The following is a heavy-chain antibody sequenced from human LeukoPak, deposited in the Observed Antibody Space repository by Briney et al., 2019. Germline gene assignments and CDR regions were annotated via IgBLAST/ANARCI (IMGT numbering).Heavy chain of an antibody. J-gene: IGHJ3*02. CDR3: ARDGPEDCSGGSCFDDAFDI. CDR1: GFTFSTYS. V-gene: IGHV3-48*04. CDR2: ISSSGSTI. D-gene: IGHD2-15*01. Sequence: PGGSLRLSCAASGFTFSTYSINWVRQAPGKGLEWVSYISSSGSTIYYADSVKGRFTISRDNAKNSLYLQMNSLRAEDTAVYYCARDGPEDCSGGSCFDDAFDIWGQGTMVTVSS.